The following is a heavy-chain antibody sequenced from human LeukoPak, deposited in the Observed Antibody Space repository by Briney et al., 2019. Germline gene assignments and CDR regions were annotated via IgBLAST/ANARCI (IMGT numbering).Heavy chain of an antibody. J-gene: IGHJ6*02. Sequence: GGSLRLSCAASGFSFISHTMNWVRQAPGQGLEWVSSISVSGDYIYYADSVKGRFTISRDNAKNSLYLQMNSLRAEDTAVYYCARDPRYYGSGSNLTYYYYGMDVWGQGTTVTVSS. CDR1: GFSFISHT. V-gene: IGHV3-21*01. CDR3: ARDPRYYGSGSNLTYYYYGMDV. D-gene: IGHD3-10*01. CDR2: ISVSGDYI.